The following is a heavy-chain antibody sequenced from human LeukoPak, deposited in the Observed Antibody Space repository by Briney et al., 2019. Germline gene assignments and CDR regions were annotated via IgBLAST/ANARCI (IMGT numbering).Heavy chain of an antibody. CDR2: ISYDGSNK. CDR1: GFTVSSNY. CDR3: ARGIAAADLTFQH. D-gene: IGHD6-13*01. Sequence: GGSLRLSCAASGFTVSSNYMSWVRQAPGKGLEWVAVISYDGSNKYYADSVKGRFTISRDNSKNTLYLQMNSLRAEDTAVYYCARGIAAADLTFQHWGQGTLVTVSS. J-gene: IGHJ1*01. V-gene: IGHV3-30-3*01.